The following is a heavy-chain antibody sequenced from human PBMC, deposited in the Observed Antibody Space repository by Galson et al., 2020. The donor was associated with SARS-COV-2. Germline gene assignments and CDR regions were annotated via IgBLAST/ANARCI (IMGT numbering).Heavy chain of an antibody. V-gene: IGHV4-4*01. J-gene: IGHJ2*01. CDR1: GGSIRSSNW. CDR2: IYHSGST. Sequence: TLSLTCAVSGGSIRSSNWWSWVRQPPGKGLEWLGDIYHSGSTNYNPSLKSRVTISVDKSKNQFSLKLSSVTAADTAVYSGARYTYYYDSSGFERYFNLWGRGTLVTVSS. CDR3: ARYTYYYDSSGFERYFNL. D-gene: IGHD3-22*01.